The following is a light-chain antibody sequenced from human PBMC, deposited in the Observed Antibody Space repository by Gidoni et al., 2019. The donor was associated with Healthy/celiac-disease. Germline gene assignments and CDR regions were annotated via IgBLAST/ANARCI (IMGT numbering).Light chain of an antibody. J-gene: IGLJ2*01. V-gene: IGLV2-14*01. CDR1: SSDVGDYNH. Sequence: QSALTQPASVSGSPGQSIPISCTGTSSDVGDYNHVSWYQQHPGKAPKLLISEVSYRPSGVSSRFSGSKYANTASLTISGLQSEDEADYYCSSYSSSDTLLFGGGTKLTVL. CDR2: EVS. CDR3: SSYSSSDTLL.